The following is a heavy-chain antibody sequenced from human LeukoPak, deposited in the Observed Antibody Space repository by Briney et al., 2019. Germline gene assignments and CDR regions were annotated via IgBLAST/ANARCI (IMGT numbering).Heavy chain of an antibody. J-gene: IGHJ4*02. CDR2: IYPGDSNT. CDR3: ARQTGYTSSWYDY. CDR1: GYSFTTYW. D-gene: IGHD6-13*01. Sequence: GESLKISCKASGYSFTTYWIGWVRQMPGKGLEWMGIIYPGDSNTRYSPSFQGQVTISADKSLTTAYLQWSSLKASDTAMYYCARQTGYTSSWYDYWGQGTLVTVSS. V-gene: IGHV5-51*01.